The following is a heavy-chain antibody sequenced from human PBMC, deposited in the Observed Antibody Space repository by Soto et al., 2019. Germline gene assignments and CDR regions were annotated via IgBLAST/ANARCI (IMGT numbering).Heavy chain of an antibody. V-gene: IGHV4-31*03. CDR2: IYYNGNT. J-gene: IGHJ3*01. CDR3: ARARLRAVYAFDF. CDR1: GVSITSGAYY. Sequence: TLALTCTLSGVSITSGAYYWTVFRQHPEKGLEWIGYIYYNGNTYFSPSLNSRLTISIDTSNNQFSLKLSSVTAADTAMYDCARARLRAVYAFDFRGQG. D-gene: IGHD4-17*01.